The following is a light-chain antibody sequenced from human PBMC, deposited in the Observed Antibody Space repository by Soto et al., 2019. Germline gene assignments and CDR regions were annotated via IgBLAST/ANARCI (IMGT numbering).Light chain of an antibody. CDR1: SSNIGSNY. Sequence: QSVLTQPPSASGTPGQRVTISCSGSSSNIGSNYVYWYQQLPGTAPKLLIYSNNQRPSGVPDRFSGSKSGTLASLAISGLRSEDEADYYCAAWDDSLSGRYVFGTGTKLTVL. CDR3: AAWDDSLSGRYV. J-gene: IGLJ1*01. V-gene: IGLV1-47*02. CDR2: SNN.